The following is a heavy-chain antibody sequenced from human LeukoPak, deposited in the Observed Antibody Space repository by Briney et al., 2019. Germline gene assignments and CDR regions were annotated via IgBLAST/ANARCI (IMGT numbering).Heavy chain of an antibody. D-gene: IGHD6-19*01. CDR1: GFTFSTDA. CDR3: ARDDSGWSKNY. CDR2: ISGSGGDT. J-gene: IGHJ4*02. Sequence: GGSLRLSCAASGFTFSTDAMTWVRQAPGKGLQWVSAISGSGGDTYYEDYVKGRFTISRDNSKNMMYLQMNSLRAEDTAVYYCARDDSGWSKNYWGQGTLVIASS. V-gene: IGHV3-23*01.